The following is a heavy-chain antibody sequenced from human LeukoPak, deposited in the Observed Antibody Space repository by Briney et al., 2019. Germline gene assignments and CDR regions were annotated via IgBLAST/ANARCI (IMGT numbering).Heavy chain of an antibody. J-gene: IGHJ6*02. CDR3: ARSIGLTGGGVDV. CDR1: GFTFSDYN. CDR2: ITNGGSTI. V-gene: IGHV3-11*01. D-gene: IGHD3-9*01. Sequence: GGSLRLSCAASGFTFSDYNMNWVRQAPGKGLEWVSYITNGGSTIHHADSVKGRFTISRENAKKTLYLQRNSLRAEDTGVYYCARSIGLTGGGVDVWGQGTTVTVSS.